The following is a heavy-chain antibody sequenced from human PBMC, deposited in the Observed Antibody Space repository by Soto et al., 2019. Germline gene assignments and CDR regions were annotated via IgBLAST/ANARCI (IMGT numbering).Heavy chain of an antibody. CDR1: GVSISGTTYS. Sequence: SETLSLTCAVSGVSISGTTYSWSWIRQPPGKGLEWIGYIYDSGNTYYNPSLKSQFSISVDRSRNQFSLKLSSVTAADTAVYYCARGQGAAAGHSNFDYWGQGALVTVSS. J-gene: IGHJ4*02. D-gene: IGHD6-13*01. CDR2: IYDSGNT. V-gene: IGHV4-30-2*01. CDR3: ARGQGAAAGHSNFDY.